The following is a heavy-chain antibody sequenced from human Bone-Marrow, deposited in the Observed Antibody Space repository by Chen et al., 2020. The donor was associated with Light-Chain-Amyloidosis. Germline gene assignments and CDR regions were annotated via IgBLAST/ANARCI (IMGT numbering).Heavy chain of an antibody. CDR2: ISYDGSNT. J-gene: IGHJ4*02. D-gene: IGHD3-22*01. CDR1: GFTFSSYA. CDR3: ARDYDYYDSSGYFDY. Sequence: QVQLVESGGGVVQPGRSLRLSCAASGFTFSSYAMHWVRQAPGKGLEWVAVISYDGSNTYYADSVKGRFTISRDNSKNTLYLQMNSLRAEDTAVYYCARDYDYYDSSGYFDYWGQGTLVTVSS. V-gene: IGHV3-30-3*01.